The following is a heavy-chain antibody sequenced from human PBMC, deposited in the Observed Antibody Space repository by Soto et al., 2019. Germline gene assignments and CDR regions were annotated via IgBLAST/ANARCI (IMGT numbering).Heavy chain of an antibody. V-gene: IGHV4-59*12. CDR3: ACAAMGGRRDPLDY. CDR1: GGSISSYY. J-gene: IGHJ4*02. D-gene: IGHD6-25*01. CDR2: IYYSGSA. Sequence: SETLSLTCTVSGGSISSYYWSWIRQTPGKGLQYIGYIYYSGSANYNPSLKSRVTISVDTSKNQFSLKLSSVTAADTAVYYCACAAMGGRRDPLDYCTRGTLVTGSA.